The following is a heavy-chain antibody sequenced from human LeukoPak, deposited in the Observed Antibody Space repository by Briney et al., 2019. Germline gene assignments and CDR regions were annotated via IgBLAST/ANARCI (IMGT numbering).Heavy chain of an antibody. CDR1: GGSLSTSGYY. V-gene: IGHV4-39*01. CDR2: AYYSGSP. CDR3: ASHSAEYDILTGYHSYNSFDP. Sequence: SETLSLTCTVSGGSLSTSGYYWAWIRQSPGKGLEWIGSAYYSGSPYYDPSLKSRVTISVDTSKNQFSLKLSSVTAADTAVYYCASHSAEYDILTGYHSYNSFDPWGQGILVTVSS. J-gene: IGHJ5*02. D-gene: IGHD3-9*01.